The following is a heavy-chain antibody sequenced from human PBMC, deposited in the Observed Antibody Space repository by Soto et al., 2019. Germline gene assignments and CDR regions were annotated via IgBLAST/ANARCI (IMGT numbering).Heavy chain of an antibody. Sequence: QVQLVQSGAEVKKPGASLKVSCKATGYTFTGYYMHWVRQAPGQGLEWMGWINPNSGGTNYAQKFQGWVTMTRDTSISTAYMELSRLRSDDTAVYYCAREVDTMLRGGWFDPWGQGTLVTVSA. J-gene: IGHJ5*02. D-gene: IGHD3-10*01. V-gene: IGHV1-2*04. CDR3: AREVDTMLRGGWFDP. CDR1: GYTFTGYY. CDR2: INPNSGGT.